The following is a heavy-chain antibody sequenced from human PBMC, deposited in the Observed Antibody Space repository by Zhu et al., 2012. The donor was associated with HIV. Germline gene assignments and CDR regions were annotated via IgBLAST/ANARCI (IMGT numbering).Heavy chain of an antibody. Sequence: QVQLQESGPGLVKPSETLSLTCTVSDGSIRSHYWSWIRQPPGKGLEWIGDIYHSGSTNYNPSLKSRVTISVDTSKNQFSLKVRSVTAADTAVYYCARSRQRWLQYYHYGMDVWGQGPRSPSS. CDR1: DGSIRSHY. CDR3: ARSRQRWLQYYHYGMDV. J-gene: IGHJ6*02. CDR2: IYHSGST. V-gene: IGHV4-59*11. D-gene: IGHD5-24*01.